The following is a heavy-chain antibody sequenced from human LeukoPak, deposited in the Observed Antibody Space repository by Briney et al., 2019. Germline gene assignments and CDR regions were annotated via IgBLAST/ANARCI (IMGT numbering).Heavy chain of an antibody. CDR2: ISSSSYI. CDR1: GFTFSSYS. CDR3: ARDPGLYYGSGSSSFDP. Sequence: PGGSLRLSCAASGFTFSSYSMNWVRQAPGKGLEWVSSISSSSYIYYADSVKGRFTISRDNAKNSLYLQMNSLRAEDTAVYYCARDPGLYYGSGSSSFDPWGQGTLVTVSS. D-gene: IGHD3-10*01. V-gene: IGHV3-21*01. J-gene: IGHJ5*02.